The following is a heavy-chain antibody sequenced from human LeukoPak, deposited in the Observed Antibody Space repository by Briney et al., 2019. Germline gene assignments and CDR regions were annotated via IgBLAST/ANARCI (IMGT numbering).Heavy chain of an antibody. CDR1: GFTSSRYW. CDR2: ISSSSSYI. D-gene: IGHD6-13*01. CDR3: ARDVAAAGSPLPEDY. Sequence: GGSLRLSCAASGFTSSRYWMHWVRQAPGKGLEWVSSISSSSSYIYYADSVKGRFTISRDNAKNSLYLQMNSLRAEDTAVYYCARDVAAAGSPLPEDYWGQGTLVTVSS. V-gene: IGHV3-21*01. J-gene: IGHJ4*02.